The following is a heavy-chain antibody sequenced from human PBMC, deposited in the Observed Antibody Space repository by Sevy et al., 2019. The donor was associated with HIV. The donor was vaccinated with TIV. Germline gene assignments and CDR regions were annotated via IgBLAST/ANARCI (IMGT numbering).Heavy chain of an antibody. V-gene: IGHV1-24*01. D-gene: IGHD3-22*01. CDR1: GYTLPELP. J-gene: IGHJ4*02. CDR2: FDPEDDEK. Sequence: ASVQVSCKVSGYTLPELPMHWVRQPPGKGRAWMGTFDPEDDEKNYAQKVQGRATMTEDTSTDTAYMELSRLRSEDTAVYYCATTKAYYDTSGYPFDSWGQGTLVTVSS. CDR3: ATTKAYYDTSGYPFDS.